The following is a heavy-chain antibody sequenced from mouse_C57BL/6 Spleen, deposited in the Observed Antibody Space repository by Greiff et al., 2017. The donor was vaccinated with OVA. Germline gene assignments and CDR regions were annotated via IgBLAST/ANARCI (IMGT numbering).Heavy chain of an antibody. CDR2: ISYDGSN. CDR3: ARDRGDGYFDY. V-gene: IGHV3-6*01. D-gene: IGHD2-3*01. Sequence: DVKLQESGPGLVKPSQSLSLTCSVTGYSITSGYYWNWIRQFPGNKLEWMGYISYDGSNNYNPSLKNRISITRDTSKNQFFLKLNSVTTEDTATYYCARDRGDGYFDYWGQGTTLTVSS. CDR1: GYSITSGYY. J-gene: IGHJ2*01.